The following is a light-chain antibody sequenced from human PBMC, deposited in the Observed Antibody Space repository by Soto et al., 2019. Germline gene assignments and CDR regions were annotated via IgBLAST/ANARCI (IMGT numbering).Light chain of an antibody. V-gene: IGLV2-14*03. CDR2: DVS. J-gene: IGLJ1*01. CDR3: SSYTTSDTRQMV. CDR1: SIDVGGYNY. Sequence: QSALTQPASVSGSPGQSITISCTGTSIDVGGYNYVSWYQHHPGKAPKLMIYDVSNRTSGVSNRFSGSKSTSTASLTISGPQPEDEADYDCSSYTTSDTRQMVFGAGTKVTVL.